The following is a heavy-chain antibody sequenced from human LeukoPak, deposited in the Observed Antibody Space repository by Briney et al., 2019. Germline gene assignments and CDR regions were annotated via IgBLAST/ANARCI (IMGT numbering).Heavy chain of an antibody. CDR3: ARGGRVRTQLDSYFDY. CDR1: GYTFTGYY. D-gene: IGHD6-13*01. V-gene: IGHV1-2*02. J-gene: IGHJ4*02. CDR2: INPNSGGT. Sequence: ASVKVSCKASGYTFTGYYMHWVRQAPGQGLEWMGWINPNSGGTNYAQKFQGRVTMTRDTSISTAYMELSRLRSDDTAVYYCARGGRVRTQLDSYFDYWGQGTLVTVSS.